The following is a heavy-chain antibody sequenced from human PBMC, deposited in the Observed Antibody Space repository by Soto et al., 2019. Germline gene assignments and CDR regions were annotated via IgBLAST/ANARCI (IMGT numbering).Heavy chain of an antibody. CDR2: ISRSGSTI. V-gene: IGHV3-11*01. Sequence: QVQLVESGGGWVKPGGSLRLSCAASGFIFSHYYMSWIRQAPGKGLEWVSYISRSGSTIYYADSVKGRFTISRENAKNSLFLQMNSLRAEDTAVYYCARESPFDPWGQGTLVTV. J-gene: IGHJ5*02. CDR3: ARESPFDP. CDR1: GFIFSHYY.